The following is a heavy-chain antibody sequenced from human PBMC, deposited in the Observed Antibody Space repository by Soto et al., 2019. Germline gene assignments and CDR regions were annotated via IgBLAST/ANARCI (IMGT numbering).Heavy chain of an antibody. Sequence: SETLSLTCAVYGGSFSGYYWSWIRQPPGKGLEWIGEINHSGSTNYNPSLKSRVTISVDTSKNQFSLKLSSVTAADTAVYYCARGRYGSGSHYNLVRAFDIWGQGTMVTVSS. CDR1: GGSFSGYY. V-gene: IGHV4-34*01. CDR3: ARGRYGSGSHYNLVRAFDI. D-gene: IGHD3-10*01. J-gene: IGHJ3*02. CDR2: INHSGST.